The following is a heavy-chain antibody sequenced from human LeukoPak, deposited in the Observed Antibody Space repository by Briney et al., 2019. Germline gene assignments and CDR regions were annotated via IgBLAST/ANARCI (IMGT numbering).Heavy chain of an antibody. V-gene: IGHV3-7*01. CDR1: GFTFSSYW. J-gene: IGHJ4*02. D-gene: IGHD6-13*01. Sequence: GGSLRLSCVASGFTFSSYWMSWVRQAPGKGLEWVANIKQDGTEKYYVDSVKGRFTISRDNSKNTLYLQMNSLRAEDTAVYYCAKGVWQAAGTDYWGQGTLVTVSS. CDR3: AKGVWQAAGTDY. CDR2: IKQDGTEK.